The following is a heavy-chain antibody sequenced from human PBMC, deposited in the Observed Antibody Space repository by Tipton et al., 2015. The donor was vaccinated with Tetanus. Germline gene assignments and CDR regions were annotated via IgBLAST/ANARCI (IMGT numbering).Heavy chain of an antibody. CDR3: ARAGGYSYYYYGMDV. J-gene: IGHJ6*02. CDR1: GGSFSGYY. CDR2: INHSGST. D-gene: IGHD5-18*01. Sequence: TLSLTCAVYGGSFSGYYWSWIRQPPGKGLEWIGEINHSGSTNYNPTLKSRPTISVDTSKNQPSLKLSSVTAADTAVYYCARAGGYSYYYYGMDVWGQGSTVTVSS. V-gene: IGHV4-34*01.